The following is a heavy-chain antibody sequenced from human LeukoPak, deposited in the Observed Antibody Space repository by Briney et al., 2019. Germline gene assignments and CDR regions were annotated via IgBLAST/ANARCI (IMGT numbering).Heavy chain of an antibody. J-gene: IGHJ4*02. CDR2: ISWDGGST. CDR3: AKGTLPDCSSTSCYPTPLDY. Sequence: GGSLRLSCAASGFTFSSYGMHWVRQAPGKGLEWVSLISWDGGSTYYADSVKGRFTISRDNSKNSLYLQMNSLRTEDTALYYCAKGTLPDCSSTSCYPTPLDYWGQGTLVTVSS. V-gene: IGHV3-43*01. D-gene: IGHD2-2*01. CDR1: GFTFSSYG.